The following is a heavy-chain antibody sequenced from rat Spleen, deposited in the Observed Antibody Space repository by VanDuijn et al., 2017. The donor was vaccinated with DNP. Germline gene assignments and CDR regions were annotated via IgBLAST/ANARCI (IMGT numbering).Heavy chain of an antibody. Sequence: EVQLVESGGDLVQPGRSLKLSCAASGFTFSDYYMAWVRQAPTKGLEWVASITSNGGTTYYPDSVKGRFTISRDSAKNTLYLQMNSLRSEDTATYYCAVYFYSGDNWFGYWGQGTLVTVSS. CDR1: GFTFSDYY. D-gene: IGHD1-1*01. J-gene: IGHJ3*01. V-gene: IGHV5-25*01. CDR2: ITSNGGTT. CDR3: AVYFYSGDNWFGY.